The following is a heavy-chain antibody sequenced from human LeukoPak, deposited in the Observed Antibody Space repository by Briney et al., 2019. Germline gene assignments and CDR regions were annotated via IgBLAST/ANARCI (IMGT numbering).Heavy chain of an antibody. V-gene: IGHV3-33*01. D-gene: IGHD3-9*01. CDR3: TRDLIDYDVSTGLHHYYMDV. CDR1: GFTFSSYG. CDR2: IWHDGSNK. Sequence: GGSLRLSCAASGFTFSSYGMHWVRQAPGKGLEWVAVIWHDGSNKYYADSVRGRFTISRDNAKNTLYLQMNTLRVEDTAVYYFTRDLIDYDVSTGLHHYYMDVWGQGTTVTVSS. J-gene: IGHJ6*02.